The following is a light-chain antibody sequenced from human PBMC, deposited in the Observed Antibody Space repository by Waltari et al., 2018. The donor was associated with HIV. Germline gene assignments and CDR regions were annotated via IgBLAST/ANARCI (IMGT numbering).Light chain of an antibody. CDR2: EGS. J-gene: IGLJ2*01. V-gene: IGLV2-23*01. CDR3: CSYANSSTV. CDR1: SSDVGHYNI. Sequence: QSALTQFASVSGSPGQSITISCTGTSSDVGHYNIVSWYQQHPGKSPKLMIYEGSKRPSVVSNRFSGSKSGNTASLTISGLQAEDEADYYCCSYANSSTVFGGGTKVTVL.